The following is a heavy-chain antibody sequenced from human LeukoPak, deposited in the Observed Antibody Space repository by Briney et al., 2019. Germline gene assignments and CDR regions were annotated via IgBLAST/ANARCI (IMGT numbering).Heavy chain of an antibody. CDR2: IWHDGSDK. V-gene: IGHV3-33*06. CDR3: VKDPGMRPWNGLDV. D-gene: IGHD6-13*01. CDR1: GFTFSNFA. J-gene: IGHJ6*02. Sequence: GGSLRLSCAASGFTFSNFAMHWVRQAPDRGLEWVAVIWHDGSDKYYADSVKGRFTISRDNSKNTLYLQVNSLRAEDTAVYHCVKDPGMRPWNGLDVWGQGTTVTVSS.